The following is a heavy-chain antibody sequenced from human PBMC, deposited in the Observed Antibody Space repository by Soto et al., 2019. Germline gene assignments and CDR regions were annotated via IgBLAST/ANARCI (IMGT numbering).Heavy chain of an antibody. CDR3: ASRGHGSNGRCHPFGN. CDR2: ISMSGSYK. Sequence: GGSMRLSCVVSDFSLSGFYMSWVRQAPGKGLEWLSFISMSGSYKTYAASVEGRFTISRDNVKNILYLQMDSLRVEDTAVYYCASRGHGSNGRCHPFGNCGQGTQVTVSS. J-gene: IGHJ4*02. V-gene: IGHV3-11*06. CDR1: DFSLSGFY. D-gene: IGHD2-8*01.